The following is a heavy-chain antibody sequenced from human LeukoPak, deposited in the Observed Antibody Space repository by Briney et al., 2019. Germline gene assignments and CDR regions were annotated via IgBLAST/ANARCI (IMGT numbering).Heavy chain of an antibody. CDR2: ISSSSSTI. V-gene: IGHV3-48*01. J-gene: IGHJ6*03. Sequence: GGSLRLSCAASGLTISSYSMNWVRQAPGKGLQWVSYISSSSSTIYYADSVKGRFTISRDNAKNSLYLQMNSLRAEDTAVYYCARVQRGYSYNPLGYYYYYMDVWGKGTTVTVSS. CDR1: GLTISSYS. CDR3: ARVQRGYSYNPLGYYYYYMDV. D-gene: IGHD5-18*01.